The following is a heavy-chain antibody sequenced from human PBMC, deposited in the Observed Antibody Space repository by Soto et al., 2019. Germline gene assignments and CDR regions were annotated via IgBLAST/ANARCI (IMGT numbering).Heavy chain of an antibody. Sequence: XDSLTISRKGSGYSFTSYWIGLVRQMPGKGLEWMGIIYPGDSDTRYSPSFQGQVTISADKSISTAYLQWSSLKASDTAMYYCARRYYDFWSGYYPFDYWGQGTLVTVSS. D-gene: IGHD3-3*01. V-gene: IGHV5-51*01. CDR1: GYSFTSYW. J-gene: IGHJ4*02. CDR2: IYPGDSDT. CDR3: ARRYYDFWSGYYPFDY.